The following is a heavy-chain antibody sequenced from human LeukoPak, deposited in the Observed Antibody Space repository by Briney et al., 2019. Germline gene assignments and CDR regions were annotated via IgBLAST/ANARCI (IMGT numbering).Heavy chain of an antibody. V-gene: IGHV3-48*01. Sequence: GGSLRLSCAASGFTFDDYGMSWVRHAPGKGLEWVSYISSGGSTIYYADSMKGRFTISRDNSKNTLYLHINSLRAEDTAVYYCVKDNPLDYWGQGTLVIVSS. CDR1: GFTFDDYG. CDR3: VKDNPLDY. D-gene: IGHD1-14*01. J-gene: IGHJ4*02. CDR2: ISSGGSTI.